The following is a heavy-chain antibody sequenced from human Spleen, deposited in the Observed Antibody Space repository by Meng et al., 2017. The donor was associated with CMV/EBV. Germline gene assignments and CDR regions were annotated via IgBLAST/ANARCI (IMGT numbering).Heavy chain of an antibody. CDR1: GYTFRSYG. J-gene: IGHJ4*02. Sequence: ASVKVSCKASGYTFRSYGVTWVRQARGQGLEWLGWIGAYTSNVRTSQKFQGRLTMTTDTSTNTAYMELRSLRPDDTAVYYCARDHGYYDSSGYNWGQGTLVTVSS. V-gene: IGHV1-18*04. CDR3: ARDHGYYDSSGYN. CDR2: IGAYTSNV. D-gene: IGHD3-22*01.